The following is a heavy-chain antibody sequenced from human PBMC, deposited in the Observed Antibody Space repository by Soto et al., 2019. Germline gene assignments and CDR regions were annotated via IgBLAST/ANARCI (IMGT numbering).Heavy chain of an antibody. V-gene: IGHV3-74*02. CDR1: GFTFSNYW. CDR3: ARGDCVGGSCYSLAGSFYYYMDA. Sequence: EVQLVESGGGLVQPGGSLRLSCAASGFTFSNYWMYWVRQAQGKGLEWVSRINSDGSVASYADSVKGRLTISRDNVKNTLYLQMDSLRAEDTAVYYCARGDCVGGSCYSLAGSFYYYMDAWGKGTTVTVFS. CDR2: INSDGSVA. D-gene: IGHD2-15*01. J-gene: IGHJ6*03.